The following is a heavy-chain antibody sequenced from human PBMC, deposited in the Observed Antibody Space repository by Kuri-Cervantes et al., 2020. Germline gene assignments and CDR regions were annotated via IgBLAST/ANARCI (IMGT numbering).Heavy chain of an antibody. Sequence: LSLTCAASGFTFSSYAMHWVRQAPGEGLEYVSAISSNGGSTYYANSVKGRFTISRDNAKNSLYLQMNSLRAEDTAVYYCARVGVVVAATRGDFDYWGQGTLVTVSS. CDR3: ARVGVVVAATRGDFDY. CDR2: ISSNGGST. D-gene: IGHD2-15*01. V-gene: IGHV3-64*01. J-gene: IGHJ4*02. CDR1: GFTFSSYA.